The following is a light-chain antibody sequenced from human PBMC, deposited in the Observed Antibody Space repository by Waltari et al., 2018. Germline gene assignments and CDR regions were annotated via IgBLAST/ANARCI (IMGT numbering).Light chain of an antibody. CDR1: KLGDKY. V-gene: IGLV3-1*01. CDR2: QDR. J-gene: IGLJ2*01. CDR3: QAWDSSHVV. Sequence: SYELTQPPSVSVSPGQTASITCPGDKLGDKYACWYQQKPGQSPVLVIYQDRKAALGIRRRFSGSNPGNPATLTISGTQAMDEADYYCQAWDSSHVVFGGGTKLTVL.